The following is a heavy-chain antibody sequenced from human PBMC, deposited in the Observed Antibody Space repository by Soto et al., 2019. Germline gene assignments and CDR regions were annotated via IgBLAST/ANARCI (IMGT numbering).Heavy chain of an antibody. D-gene: IGHD1-26*01. CDR2: ISYDGSNE. CDR1: GFTFSSHA. CDR3: ARDISYSGSYYPFDF. Sequence: GGSLRLSCAASGFTFSSHAMHWVRQAPGKGLEWVAVISYDGSNEYYADSVKGRFTISRDNSRNTLYLQMNRLRAEDTAVYYCARDISYSGSYYPFDFWGQGTLVTVSS. J-gene: IGHJ4*02. V-gene: IGHV3-30-3*01.